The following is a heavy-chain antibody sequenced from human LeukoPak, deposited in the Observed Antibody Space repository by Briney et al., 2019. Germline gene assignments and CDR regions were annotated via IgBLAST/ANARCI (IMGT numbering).Heavy chain of an antibody. CDR1: GFTFSSYA. CDR3: ARVNSSGWSTFDY. V-gene: IGHV3-30-3*01. Sequence: SGGSLRLSCAASGFTFSSYAMHWVRQAPGKGLEWVAVISYDGSNKYYADSVKGRFTISRDNSKNTLYLQMNSLRAEDTAVYYCARVNSSGWSTFDYWGQGTLVTVSS. J-gene: IGHJ4*02. D-gene: IGHD6-19*01. CDR2: ISYDGSNK.